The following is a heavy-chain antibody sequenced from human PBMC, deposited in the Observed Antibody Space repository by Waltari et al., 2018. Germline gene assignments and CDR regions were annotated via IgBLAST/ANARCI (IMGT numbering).Heavy chain of an antibody. Sequence: QVQLQESGPGLVKPSETLSLTCTVSGGSISSYYWSWIRQPPGKGLEWIGYIYYSGSTNYTPSLKSRVTISVDTSKNQFSRKLSSVTAADTAVYYCAREAPDYYDSSGPRPLYYYYMDVWGKGTTVTVSS. CDR2: IYYSGST. CDR1: GGSISSYY. D-gene: IGHD3-22*01. J-gene: IGHJ6*03. CDR3: AREAPDYYDSSGPRPLYYYYMDV. V-gene: IGHV4-59*01.